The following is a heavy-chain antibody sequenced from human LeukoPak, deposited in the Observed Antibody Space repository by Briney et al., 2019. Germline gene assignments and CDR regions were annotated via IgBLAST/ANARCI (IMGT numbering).Heavy chain of an antibody. CDR2: INPNSGGT. CDR3: ARVIDYGDYVFDY. J-gene: IGHJ4*02. D-gene: IGHD4-17*01. V-gene: IGHV1-2*02. CDR1: GYTFTGYY. Sequence: ASVKVSCKASGYTFTGYYMHWVRQAPGQGLEWMGWINPNSGGTNYAQKFQGRVTMTRDTSISTAYMELSRLRPDDTAVYYCARVIDYGDYVFDYWGQGTLVTVSS.